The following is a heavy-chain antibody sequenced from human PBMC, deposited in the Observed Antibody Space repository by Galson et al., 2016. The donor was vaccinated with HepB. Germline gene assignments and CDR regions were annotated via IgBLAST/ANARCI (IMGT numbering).Heavy chain of an antibody. Sequence: SLRLSCAAFGFTFSTYGMHWVRQAPGKGLEWVAVIWYDGSKKYYADSVKGRFTVSRDNSKNTLFLQMNILRAADTAVYYCARNYGDYRIDYWGQGILVTVSS. CDR1: GFTFSTYG. V-gene: IGHV3-33*01. CDR3: ARNYGDYRIDY. CDR2: IWYDGSKK. J-gene: IGHJ4*02. D-gene: IGHD4-17*01.